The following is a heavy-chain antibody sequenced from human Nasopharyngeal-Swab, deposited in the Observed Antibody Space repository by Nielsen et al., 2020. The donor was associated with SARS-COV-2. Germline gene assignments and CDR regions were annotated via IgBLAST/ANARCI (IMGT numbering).Heavy chain of an antibody. J-gene: IGHJ4*02. D-gene: IGHD1-26*01. CDR3: ARGSRGSYSY. CDR2: ISSSSYI. Sequence: WIRQPPGKGLEWVSSISSSSYIYYADSVKGRFAISRDNAKNSLYLQMNSLRAEDTAVYYCARGSRGSYSYWGQGTLVTVSS. V-gene: IGHV3-69-1*01.